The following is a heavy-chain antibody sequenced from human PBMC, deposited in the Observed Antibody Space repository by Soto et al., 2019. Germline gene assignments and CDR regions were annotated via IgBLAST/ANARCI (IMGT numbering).Heavy chain of an antibody. J-gene: IGHJ3*01. CDR2: ISSSGSTT. CDR1: GFTFYTYE. D-gene: IGHD3-10*01. Sequence: EVQLVESGGGLVQPGGSLRLSCAASGFTFYTYEMNWVRQAPGKGLEWVSYISSSGSTTYYADSVEGRFTISRDNAKNYLYLQMNGLRAEDTAIYYCATRSGGGGAFDFWGQGTMVTVSS. V-gene: IGHV3-48*03. CDR3: ATRSGGGGAFDF.